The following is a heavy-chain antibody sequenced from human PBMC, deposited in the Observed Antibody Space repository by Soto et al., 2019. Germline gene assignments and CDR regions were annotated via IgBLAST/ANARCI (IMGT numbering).Heavy chain of an antibody. Sequence: ASVKVSCKASGYTFTSYDINWVRQATGQGLEWMGRMNPNRGNTGYAQKFQGRVTITADKSMSTAYMELSSLRSEDTAVYYCARDRDYSNYGYYYYMDVWGKGTTVTVSS. D-gene: IGHD4-4*01. CDR2: MNPNRGNT. J-gene: IGHJ6*03. V-gene: IGHV1-8*01. CDR1: GYTFTSYD. CDR3: ARDRDYSNYGYYYYMDV.